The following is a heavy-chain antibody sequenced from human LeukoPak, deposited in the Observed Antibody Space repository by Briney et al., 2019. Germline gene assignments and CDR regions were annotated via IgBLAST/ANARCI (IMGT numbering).Heavy chain of an antibody. CDR1: GFTFSSYW. Sequence: PGGSLRLSCAASGFTFSSYWMSWVRQAPGKGLEWVANIKQDGSEKYYVDSVKGRFTISRDNAKNSLYLQMNSLRAEDTAVYYCARAGSRYYYYYDGMDVWGQGTTVTVSS. V-gene: IGHV3-7*04. CDR3: ARAGSRYYYYYDGMDV. CDR2: IKQDGSEK. J-gene: IGHJ6*02.